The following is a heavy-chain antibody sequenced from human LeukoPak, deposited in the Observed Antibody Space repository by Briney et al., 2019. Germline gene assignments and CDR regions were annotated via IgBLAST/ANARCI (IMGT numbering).Heavy chain of an antibody. D-gene: IGHD3-9*01. CDR2: ISAYNGNT. CDR3: ARDQAATNAQVRFCLD. Sequence: ASVKVSCKASRYTFTSYGISWVRQAPGQGLEWMGWISAYNGNTNFAQKLQGRVTMTTDTSTSTAYMDLRSLRSDDTAVYYWARDQAATNAQVRFCLDWGQGALVTVSS. J-gene: IGHJ4*02. V-gene: IGHV1-18*01. CDR1: RYTFTSYG.